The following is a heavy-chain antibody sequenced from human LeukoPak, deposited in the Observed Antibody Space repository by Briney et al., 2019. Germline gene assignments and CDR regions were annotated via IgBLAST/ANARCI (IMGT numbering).Heavy chain of an antibody. CDR2: ISGSGGST. D-gene: IGHD4-17*01. V-gene: IGHV3-23*01. CDR1: GFTFSSYG. J-gene: IGHJ6*03. Sequence: GGSLRLSCAASGFTFSSYGMSWVRQAPGKGLEWVSAISGSGGSTYYADSVKGRFTISRDNSKNTLYLQMNSLRAEDTAVYYCAKFSYGDYYYYMDVWGKGTTVTISS. CDR3: AKFSYGDYYYYMDV.